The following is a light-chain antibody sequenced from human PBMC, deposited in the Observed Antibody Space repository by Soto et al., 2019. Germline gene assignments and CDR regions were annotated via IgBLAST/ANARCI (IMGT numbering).Light chain of an antibody. CDR1: QSVSSY. Sequence: EIVLTQSPATLSLSPGERATLSCRASQSVSSYLAWYQQKPVQAPRLLIYDASNRATGIPARFSGSGSGTDFTLTISSLEPEDFAVYYCQQRGNWPHRALTFGGGTKVEIK. J-gene: IGKJ4*01. CDR3: QQRGNWPHRALT. CDR2: DAS. V-gene: IGKV3-11*01.